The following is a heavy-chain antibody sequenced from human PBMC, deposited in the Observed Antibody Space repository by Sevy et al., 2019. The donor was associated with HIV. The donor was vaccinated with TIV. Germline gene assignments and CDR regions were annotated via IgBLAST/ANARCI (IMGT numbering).Heavy chain of an antibody. J-gene: IGHJ4*02. CDR1: GFSVSRDY. V-gene: IGHV3-53*01. CDR2: IYNDGTT. CDR3: ARGGGAYCGDKCHRAIDD. D-gene: IGHD2-21*01. Sequence: GGSLRLSCAISGFSVSRDYMSWVRQAPGEGLEWISVIYNDGTTHYADSVKGQFTISRDSSKNTLYLQMDSLRAEDTALYYCARGGGAYCGDKCHRAIDDWGQGTLVTVSS.